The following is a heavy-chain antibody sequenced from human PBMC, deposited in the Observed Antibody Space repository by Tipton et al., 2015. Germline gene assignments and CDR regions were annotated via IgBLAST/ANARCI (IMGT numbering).Heavy chain of an antibody. CDR1: GFTFTNYW. V-gene: IGHV3-74*01. CDR2: VNSDGSST. J-gene: IGHJ4*02. Sequence: SLRLSCAASGFTFTNYWMHWVRQAPGKGLVWVSRVNSDGSSTSYAESVKGRFTFSRDNAKNLLYLQMNSLRAEDTAVYYCAREGSGWYEADYWGQGTLVTVSS. CDR3: AREGSGWYEADY. D-gene: IGHD6-19*01.